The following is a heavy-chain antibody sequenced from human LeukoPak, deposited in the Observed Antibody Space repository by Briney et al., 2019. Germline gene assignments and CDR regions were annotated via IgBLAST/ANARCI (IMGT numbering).Heavy chain of an antibody. CDR3: AREAQQLVDLYYYYYYMDV. CDR1: GFTFSSYA. Sequence: GGSLRLSCAASGFTFSSYAMSWVRQAPGKGLEWVSAISGSGGSTYYADSVKGRFTISRDNSKNTLYLQMNSLRDEDTAVYYCAREAQQLVDLYYYYYYMDVWGKGTTVTVSS. V-gene: IGHV3-23*01. J-gene: IGHJ6*03. D-gene: IGHD6-13*01. CDR2: ISGSGGST.